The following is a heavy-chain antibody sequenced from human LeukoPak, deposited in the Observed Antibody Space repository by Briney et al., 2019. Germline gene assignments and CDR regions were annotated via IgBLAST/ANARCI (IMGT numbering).Heavy chain of an antibody. Sequence: SETLSLTCIVSGGSISSSTYYWGWIRQPPGTGLEWIGSISYSGSTYYNPSLKSRVTVSVDTSKNQFSLKLSSVTAADTAVYYCARQDYSASARWGLGTLVTVSS. CDR3: ARQDYSASAR. V-gene: IGHV4-39*01. CDR2: ISYSGST. D-gene: IGHD4-11*01. J-gene: IGHJ4*02. CDR1: GGSISSSTYY.